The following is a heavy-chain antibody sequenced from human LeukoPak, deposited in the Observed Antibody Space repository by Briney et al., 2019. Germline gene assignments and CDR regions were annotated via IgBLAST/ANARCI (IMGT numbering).Heavy chain of an antibody. J-gene: IGHJ3*02. V-gene: IGHV3-21*01. CDR3: ARDPIYAPPPLAAFDI. D-gene: IGHD3-16*01. CDR1: GFTVSSNY. Sequence: GGSLRLSCAASGFTVSSNYMSWVRQAPGKGLEWVSSISSSSSYIYYADSVKGRFSISRDNAKKSLYLQMNSLRAEDTAVYYCARDPIYAPPPLAAFDIWGQGTLVTVS. CDR2: ISSSSSYI.